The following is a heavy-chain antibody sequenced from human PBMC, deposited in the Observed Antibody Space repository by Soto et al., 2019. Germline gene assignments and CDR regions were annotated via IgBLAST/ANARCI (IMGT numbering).Heavy chain of an antibody. Sequence: QITLKESGPTLVKPTQTLTLTCTFSGFSLSTSGVGVGWIRQPPGKALEWLALIYWVDDKRYSPSLKTRLTITKDTSKNQVVPTMTNMDPVDTATYYCAHRNMTTVTLGVWGKGTTVTVSS. CDR2: IYWVDDK. J-gene: IGHJ6*04. D-gene: IGHD4-17*01. CDR1: GFSLSTSGVG. CDR3: AHRNMTTVTLGV. V-gene: IGHV2-5*02.